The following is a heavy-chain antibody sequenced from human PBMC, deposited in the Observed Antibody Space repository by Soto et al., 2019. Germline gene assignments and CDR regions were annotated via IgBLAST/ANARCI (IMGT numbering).Heavy chain of an antibody. V-gene: IGHV4-39*01. J-gene: IGHJ5*02. CDR3: ARLDFRSGYYGGRFDP. CDR1: GDSVNNNDFY. CDR2: IFYSGTT. Sequence: SETLSLTCTVSGDSVNNNDFYWAWIRQPPGKGLEWVVTIFYSGTTYHNPSLKGRVTASVDRSENQFSLKLTSVTASDTAVYYCARLDFRSGYYGGRFDPWGQGTLVTVSS. D-gene: IGHD3-3*01.